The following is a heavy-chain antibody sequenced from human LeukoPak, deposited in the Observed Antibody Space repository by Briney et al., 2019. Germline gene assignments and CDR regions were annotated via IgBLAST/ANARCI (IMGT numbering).Heavy chain of an antibody. CDR3: AKDSSGYYWDY. V-gene: IGHV3-43D*03. D-gene: IGHD3-22*01. CDR1: GFTFDDYA. J-gene: IGHJ4*02. Sequence: PGVSLRLSCAASGFTFDDYAMHWVRQAPGKGLEWVSLISWDGGSTYYADSVKGRFTISRDNSKNSLYLQMNSLRAEDTALYYCAKDSSGYYWDYWGQGTLVTVSS. CDR2: ISWDGGST.